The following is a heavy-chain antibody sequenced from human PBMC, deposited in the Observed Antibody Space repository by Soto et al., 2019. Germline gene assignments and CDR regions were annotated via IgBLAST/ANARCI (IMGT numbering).Heavy chain of an antibody. J-gene: IGHJ6*02. Sequence: SETLSLTCTVSGGSISSYYWSWIRQPPGKGLEWIGYIYYSGSTNYNPSLKSRVTILVDTSKNQFSLKLSSVTAADTAVYYCARRITIFGVVIGGMDVWGQGTTVTVSS. V-gene: IGHV4-59*01. CDR3: ARRITIFGVVIGGMDV. CDR1: GGSISSYY. CDR2: IYYSGST. D-gene: IGHD3-3*01.